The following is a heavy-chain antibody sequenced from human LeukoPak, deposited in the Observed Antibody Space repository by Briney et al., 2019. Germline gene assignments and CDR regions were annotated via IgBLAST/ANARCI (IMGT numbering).Heavy chain of an antibody. CDR2: IYYSGST. J-gene: IGHJ4*02. CDR1: GGSISSYY. V-gene: IGHV4-59*01. Sequence: PSETLSLTCTVSGGSISSYYWSWIRQPPGKGLEWIGYIYYSGSTNYNPSLKSRVTISVDTSKNQFSLKSSSVTAADTAVYFCAGGGIYWGQGTLVTVSS. CDR3: AGGGIY. D-gene: IGHD6-13*01.